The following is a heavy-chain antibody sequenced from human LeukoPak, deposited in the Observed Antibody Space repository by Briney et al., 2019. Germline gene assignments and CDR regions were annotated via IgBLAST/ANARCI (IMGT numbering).Heavy chain of an antibody. D-gene: IGHD6-19*01. CDR2: IYTSGST. V-gene: IGHV4-61*02. CDR3: ARASSGWLFDY. Sequence: PSETLSLTCTVSGGSISSGSYYWSWIRQPAGKGLEWIGRIYTSGSTNYNPSLKSRVTISVDTSKNQFSLELSSVTAADTAVYYCARASSGWLFDYWGQGTLVTVSS. J-gene: IGHJ4*02. CDR1: GGSISSGSYY.